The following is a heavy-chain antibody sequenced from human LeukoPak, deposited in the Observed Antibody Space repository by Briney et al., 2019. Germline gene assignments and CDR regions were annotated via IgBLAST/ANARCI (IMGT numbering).Heavy chain of an antibody. CDR1: GGSFSGYY. Sequence: SETLSLTCAVYGGSFSGYYWSWIRQPPGKGLEWIGEINHSGSTNYNPSLKNRVTISVDTSKNQFSLKLSSVTAADTAVYYCARDGAEYSSSSGLGWFDPWGQGTLVTVSS. J-gene: IGHJ5*02. CDR2: INHSGST. D-gene: IGHD6-6*01. V-gene: IGHV4-34*01. CDR3: ARDGAEYSSSSGLGWFDP.